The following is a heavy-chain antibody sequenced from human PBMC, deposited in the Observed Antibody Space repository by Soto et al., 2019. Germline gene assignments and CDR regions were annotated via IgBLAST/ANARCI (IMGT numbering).Heavy chain of an antibody. CDR2: IYYSGST. V-gene: IGHV4-59*01. D-gene: IGHD4-17*01. J-gene: IGHJ4*02. CDR3: ARGRGETTVVTPFDY. Sequence: QVQLQESGPGLVKPSETLSLTCTVSGGSISSYYWSWIRQPPGKGLEWIGYIYYSGSTNYNPSLKSRVTISVDTSKNQFSLKLSSVTAADTAVYYCARGRGETTVVTPFDYWGQGTLVTVSS. CDR1: GGSISSYY.